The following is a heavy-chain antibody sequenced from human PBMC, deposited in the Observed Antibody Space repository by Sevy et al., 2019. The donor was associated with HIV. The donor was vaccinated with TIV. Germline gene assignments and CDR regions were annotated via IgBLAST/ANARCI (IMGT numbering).Heavy chain of an antibody. J-gene: IGHJ1*01. CDR1: GFTFSNAW. D-gene: IGHD2-15*01. CDR2: IKSKTDGGTT. V-gene: IGHV3-15*01. Sequence: GGSLRLSCAASGFTFSNAWMSWVRLAPGKGLEWVGRIKSKTDGGTTDYAAPVKRRFTISRDDSKNTLYLQMNSLKTEDTAVYYCTTDYGYCSGGSCYRFAPGEYFQHWGQGTLVTVSS. CDR3: TTDYGYCSGGSCYRFAPGEYFQH.